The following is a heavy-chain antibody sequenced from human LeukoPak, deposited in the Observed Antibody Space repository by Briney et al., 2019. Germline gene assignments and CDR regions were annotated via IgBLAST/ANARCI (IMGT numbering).Heavy chain of an antibody. CDR3: ASSSGGYYNGMDV. CDR2: ISSSSSYI. J-gene: IGHJ6*02. Sequence: GGALRLSCAASGFTFSSDTLNWVRQAPGKGVEGVSSISSSSSYINYADSVKGRFTISRDNAKNSLYLQMNSLRGEDTAVYYCASSSGGYYNGMDVWGQGTTVTVSS. CDR1: GFTFSSDT. D-gene: IGHD3-10*01. V-gene: IGHV3-21*01.